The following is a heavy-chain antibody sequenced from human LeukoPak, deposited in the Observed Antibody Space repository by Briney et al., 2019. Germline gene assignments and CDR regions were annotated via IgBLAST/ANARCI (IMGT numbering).Heavy chain of an antibody. Sequence: GGSLRLSCAASGFTFSSYAMSWVRQAPGKGLEWVSAISGSGGSTYYADSVKGRFTISRDNSKNTLYLQMNSLRAEDTAVYYCAKDSSTWGNLAGHFDSWGQGTLVTVSS. CDR1: GFTFSSYA. V-gene: IGHV3-23*01. CDR3: AKDSSTWGNLAGHFDS. CDR2: ISGSGGST. D-gene: IGHD6-13*01. J-gene: IGHJ4*02.